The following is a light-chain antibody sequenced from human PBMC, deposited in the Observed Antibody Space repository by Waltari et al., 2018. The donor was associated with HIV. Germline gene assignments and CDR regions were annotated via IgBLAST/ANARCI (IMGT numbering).Light chain of an antibody. Sequence: QSVLTQPPSASGTPGQRVTISCSGSSSNIGSNYGYWYQQLPGTAPKLLIYRNIQRPSGVPDRFSGSKSGTSASLAISGLRSEDEADYYCAAWDDSLSGLVFGGGTKVTVL. CDR2: RNI. CDR3: AAWDDSLSGLV. J-gene: IGLJ3*02. V-gene: IGLV1-47*01. CDR1: SSNIGSNY.